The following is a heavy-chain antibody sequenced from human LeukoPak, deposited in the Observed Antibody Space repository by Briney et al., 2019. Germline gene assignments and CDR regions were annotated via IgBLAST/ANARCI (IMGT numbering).Heavy chain of an antibody. V-gene: IGHV1-2*02. CDR1: GYTFTDYY. J-gene: IGHJ4*02. Sequence: ASVKVSCKASGYTFTDYYLNWVRQAPGQGLEWMGWINPYSGATNYAQKFQGRVTMTRDTSISTAYMDLSSLKSDDTAVYYCARAHIGNDLFIDYWGQGTLVTVSP. CDR3: ARAHIGNDLFIDY. D-gene: IGHD2-21*01. CDR2: INPYSGAT.